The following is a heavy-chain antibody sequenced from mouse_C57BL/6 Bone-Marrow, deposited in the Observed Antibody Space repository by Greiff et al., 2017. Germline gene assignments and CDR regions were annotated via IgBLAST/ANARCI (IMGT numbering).Heavy chain of an antibody. CDR2: IHPNSGST. V-gene: IGHV1-64*01. CDR3: ARYHYSNYDYFDY. CDR1: GYTFTSYW. Sequence: VQLQQPGAELVKPGASVKLSCKASGYTFTSYWMHWVKQRPGQGLEWIGMIHPNSGSTNYNEKFKSKATLTVDKSSSTAYMQRSSLTSEDTAIYYCARYHYSNYDYFDYWGQGTTLTVSA. D-gene: IGHD2-5*01. J-gene: IGHJ2*01.